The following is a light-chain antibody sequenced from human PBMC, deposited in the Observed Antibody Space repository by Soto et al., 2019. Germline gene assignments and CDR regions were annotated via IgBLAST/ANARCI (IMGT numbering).Light chain of an antibody. J-gene: IGKJ1*01. V-gene: IGKV3-15*01. CDR1: QSVSGN. Sequence: IVMTQSPATVSGSPGERVTLSCRVSQSVSGNVAWYHQKPGQPPRLLVYGASTTATDIPARFFGSGSETDFTLTITRLQSEDFGIYYCQQFNSWPRTFGQGTKVEIK. CDR2: GAS. CDR3: QQFNSWPRT.